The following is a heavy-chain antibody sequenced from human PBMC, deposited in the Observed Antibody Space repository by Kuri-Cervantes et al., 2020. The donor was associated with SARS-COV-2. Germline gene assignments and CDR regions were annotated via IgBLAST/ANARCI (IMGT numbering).Heavy chain of an antibody. CDR3: ARDRWDAILDY. J-gene: IGHJ4*02. CDR1: GFIFTSYG. D-gene: IGHD1-26*01. V-gene: IGHV1-18*04. Sequence: ASGWVSCKASGFIFTSYGISWVRQAPGQGLEWMGWISAYNLKTIYAQKVQDRVTMTVDTNTDTAFMEVRSLRSDDTAVYYCARDRWDAILDYWGQGTLVTVSS. CDR2: ISAYNLKT.